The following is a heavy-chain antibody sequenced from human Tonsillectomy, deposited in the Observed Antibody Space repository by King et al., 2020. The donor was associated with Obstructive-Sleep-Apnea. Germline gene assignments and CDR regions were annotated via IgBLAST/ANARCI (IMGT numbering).Heavy chain of an antibody. CDR2: INPNSGGT. V-gene: IGHV1-2*04. CDR3: ARALGGCSGGSCYSEYFQH. Sequence: VQLVQSGAEVKKPGASVKVSCKASGYTFTGYYMRWVRQAPGQGLEWMGWINPNSGGTNYAQKFQGWVTMTRDTSISTAYMGLSRSRSDETAVYYCARALGGCSGGSCYSEYFQHWGQGTLVTVSS. D-gene: IGHD2-15*01. CDR1: GYTFTGYY. J-gene: IGHJ1*01.